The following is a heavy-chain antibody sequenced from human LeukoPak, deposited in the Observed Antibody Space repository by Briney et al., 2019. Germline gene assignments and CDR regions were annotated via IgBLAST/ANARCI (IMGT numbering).Heavy chain of an antibody. J-gene: IGHJ4*02. D-gene: IGHD4-17*01. V-gene: IGHV3-21*01. CDR1: GFTFSSYS. Sequence: GGSLRLSCAASGFTFSSYSMNWVRQAPGKGLEWVSSISSSSSYIYYADSVKGRFTISRDNAKNSLYLQMNSLRAEDTAVYCCARGDPYGDYGVPSDYWGQGTLVTVSS. CDR3: ARGDPYGDYGVPSDY. CDR2: ISSSSSYI.